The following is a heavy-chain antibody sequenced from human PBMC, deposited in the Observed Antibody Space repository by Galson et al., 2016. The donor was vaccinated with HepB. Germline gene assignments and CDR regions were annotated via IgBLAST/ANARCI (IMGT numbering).Heavy chain of an antibody. V-gene: IGHV3-30-3*01. CDR2: ISFDGYNK. Sequence: SLRLSCAASGFTFSSSAMHWVRQAPGKGLEWVAVISFDGYNKYYPDSVKGRFTIPRDNSRNTLDLQMNSLRTEDTALYYCASGPDYYGSLGGFDYWGQGTLVTVSS. CDR1: GFTFSSSA. J-gene: IGHJ4*02. D-gene: IGHD3-10*01. CDR3: ASGPDYYGSLGGFDY.